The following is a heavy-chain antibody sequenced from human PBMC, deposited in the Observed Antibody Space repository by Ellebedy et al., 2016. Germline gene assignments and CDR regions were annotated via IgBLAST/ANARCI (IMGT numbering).Heavy chain of an antibody. CDR2: INVGNGDT. J-gene: IGHJ4*02. Sequence: ASVKVSCKASGYNFTKYALHWVRQAPGQRLEWMGWINVGNGDTKYSQKFQARLTITRDTSASTVYMDLSSLTLDADSAVYYCVRSSLRGGDYWGQGSLVTVSS. CDR1: GYNFTKYA. V-gene: IGHV1-3*01. CDR3: VRSSLRGGDY. D-gene: IGHD3-16*01.